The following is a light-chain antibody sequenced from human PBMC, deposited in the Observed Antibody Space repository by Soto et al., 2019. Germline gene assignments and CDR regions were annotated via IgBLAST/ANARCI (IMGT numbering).Light chain of an antibody. CDR1: QSISSW. Sequence: DIQMTQSPSTLSASVGDRVTITCRASQSISSWLAWYQQKPGKAPKLLIYDASSLESGVPSRFSGSGSGTEFTLTISSLQPDVFATYYCQQYNSYPWTFRQGTKVEIK. CDR2: DAS. V-gene: IGKV1-5*01. CDR3: QQYNSYPWT. J-gene: IGKJ1*01.